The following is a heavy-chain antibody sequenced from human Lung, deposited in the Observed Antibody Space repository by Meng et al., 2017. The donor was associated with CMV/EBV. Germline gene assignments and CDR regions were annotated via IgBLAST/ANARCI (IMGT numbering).Heavy chain of an antibody. CDR3: ARDLEY. J-gene: IGHJ4*02. D-gene: IGHD1-1*01. V-gene: IGHV4-39*07. CDR2: LYDSGST. Sequence: QLQLQESGPGLVRPSETLSLPCSVSGGSISSSTYYWAWIRQPPGKGLEWIGSLYDSGSTYYHPSLKSRVTISVDTSKTYFSLKLRSVTAADTAVYYCARDLEYWGQGTLVTVSS. CDR1: GGSISSSTYY.